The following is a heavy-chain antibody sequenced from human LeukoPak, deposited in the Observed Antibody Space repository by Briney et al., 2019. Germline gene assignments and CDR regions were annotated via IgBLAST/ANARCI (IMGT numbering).Heavy chain of an antibody. Sequence: GGSQRLSCAASGFKFSDHYIDRVRQAPGKGLEWVGRVKRIIDGETTQYAAPVKGRFVISRDDSKTTVYLQMNSLKTEDTAMYYCTTDSGAYWGQGSLVTVSS. CDR1: GFKFSDHY. J-gene: IGHJ4*02. CDR2: VKRIIDGETT. CDR3: TTDSGAY. D-gene: IGHD3-10*01. V-gene: IGHV3-15*01.